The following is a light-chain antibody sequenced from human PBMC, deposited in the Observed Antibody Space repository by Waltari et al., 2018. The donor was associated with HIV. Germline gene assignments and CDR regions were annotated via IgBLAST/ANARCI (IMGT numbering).Light chain of an antibody. Sequence: HSAMTQPASVSGSPGQSITISCTGTSSDVDDYNYVSWYQQHPGKAPKLMIYDVSNRPSGVSNRFSGSKSGNTASLTISGLQAEDEADYYCSSYTSSNTDVFGTGTKVTVL. V-gene: IGLV2-14*03. J-gene: IGLJ1*01. CDR2: DVS. CDR1: SSDVDDYNY. CDR3: SSYTSSNTDV.